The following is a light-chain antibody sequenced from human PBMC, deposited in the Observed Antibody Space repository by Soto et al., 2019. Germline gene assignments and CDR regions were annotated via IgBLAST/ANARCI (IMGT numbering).Light chain of an antibody. V-gene: IGKV2-30*01. CDR3: MQSVHWPPYI. J-gene: IGKJ2*01. Sequence: DVVMTQSPLFLPVTLGQPASISCRSSLSLAYIDGNTYLHWFQQRPGQSPRRLIYNLSSRDSGVPDRFSGSGSGTDFTLKISRVEAEDVGVYYCMQSVHWPPYIFGQGTKLEIK. CDR1: LSLAYIDGNTY. CDR2: NLS.